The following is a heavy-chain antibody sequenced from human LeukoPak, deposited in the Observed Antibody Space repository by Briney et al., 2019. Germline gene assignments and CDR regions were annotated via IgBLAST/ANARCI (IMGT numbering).Heavy chain of an antibody. CDR1: GFTFSSYW. V-gene: IGHV3-48*04. J-gene: IGHJ5*02. CDR2: ISSSGSTI. D-gene: IGHD3-10*01. CDR3: ARLYYYGSGLQA. Sequence: GGSLRLSCAASGFTFSSYWMSWVRQAPGKGLEWVSYISSSGSTIYYADSVKGRFTIYRDNDKHSLYLQMNSLRAEDTAVYYCARLYYYGSGLQAWGQGTLVTVSS.